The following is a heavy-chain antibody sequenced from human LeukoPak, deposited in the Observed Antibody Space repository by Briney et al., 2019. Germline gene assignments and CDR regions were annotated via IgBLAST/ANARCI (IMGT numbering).Heavy chain of an antibody. D-gene: IGHD6-13*01. CDR3: ARRPDPIAAAGD. Sequence: SETLSLTRAVSGYSISSGYYWGWIRQPPGKGLEWIGSIYHSGSTYYNPSLKSRVTISVDTSKNQFSLKLSSVTAADTAVYYRARRPDPIAAAGDWGQGTLVTVSS. J-gene: IGHJ4*02. CDR2: IYHSGST. V-gene: IGHV4-38-2*01. CDR1: GYSISSGYY.